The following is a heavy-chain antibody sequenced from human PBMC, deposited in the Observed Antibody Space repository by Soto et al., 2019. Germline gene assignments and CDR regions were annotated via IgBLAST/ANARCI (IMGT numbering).Heavy chain of an antibody. Sequence: SETLSPTCAVSGDSLRNYYWIWLRQPPGRGLEWIGFFYNSGTTNYNPSLKSRVTISGDSSKNQFFLSLMSVTAADTAVYYCARDASGRPATYWGQGILVTVSS. CDR3: ARDASGRPATY. J-gene: IGHJ4*02. D-gene: IGHD3-10*01. CDR1: GDSLRNYY. V-gene: IGHV4-59*01. CDR2: FYNSGTT.